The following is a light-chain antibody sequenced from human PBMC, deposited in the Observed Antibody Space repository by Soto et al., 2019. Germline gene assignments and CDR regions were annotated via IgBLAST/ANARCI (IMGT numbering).Light chain of an antibody. CDR2: YNN. V-gene: IGLV1-44*01. Sequence: QSVLTQPPSASGTPRQRVTISCSGTTSNIGSNTVNWYQQLPGTAPKLLIYYNNQRPSGVPDRLSGSKSGTSASLAISGLQSEDEALYYCAAWDDSLEGMVFGGGTKVTVL. J-gene: IGLJ3*02. CDR3: AAWDDSLEGMV. CDR1: TSNIGSNT.